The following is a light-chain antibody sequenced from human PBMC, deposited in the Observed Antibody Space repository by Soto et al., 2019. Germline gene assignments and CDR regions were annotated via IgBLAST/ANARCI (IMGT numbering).Light chain of an antibody. CDR2: GAS. V-gene: IGKV3-20*01. CDR1: QPVAKNY. J-gene: IGKJ4*01. Sequence: DIVLTQSPGTRSLSPGERATLSCRASQPVAKNYLAWYQQQPGQAPRLLIFGASSRATGIPDRFSGSGSGTDFTLTINRLEPEDFAVYYCQQYASAPLTFGGGTKVEIK. CDR3: QQYASAPLT.